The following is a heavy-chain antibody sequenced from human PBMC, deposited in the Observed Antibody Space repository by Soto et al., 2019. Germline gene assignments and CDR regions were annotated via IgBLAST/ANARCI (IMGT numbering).Heavy chain of an antibody. CDR3: ARPPRGYCSSTSCRNAYWFDP. V-gene: IGHV1-3*01. CDR2: INAGNGNT. CDR1: GYTFTSYA. D-gene: IGHD2-2*01. Sequence: EASVKVSCKASGYTFTSYAMHWVRQAPGQRLEWMGWINAGNGNTKYSQKFQGRVTITRDTSASTAYMELSSLRSEDTAVYYCARPPRGYCSSTSCRNAYWFDPWGQGTLVTVSS. J-gene: IGHJ5*02.